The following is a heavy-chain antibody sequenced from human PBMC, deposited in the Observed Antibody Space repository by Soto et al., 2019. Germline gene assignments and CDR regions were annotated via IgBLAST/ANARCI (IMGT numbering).Heavy chain of an antibody. V-gene: IGHV3-23*01. CDR3: AIGVATISYFDY. CDR1: GFTFSSYA. Sequence: EVQLLESGGGLVQPWGSLRLSCAASGFTFSSYAMSWVRQAPGKGLEWVSAISGSGGSTYYADSVKGRFTISRDNSKNTLYLQMNSLRAEDTAVYYCAIGVATISYFDYWGQGTLVTVSS. D-gene: IGHD5-12*01. CDR2: ISGSGGST. J-gene: IGHJ4*02.